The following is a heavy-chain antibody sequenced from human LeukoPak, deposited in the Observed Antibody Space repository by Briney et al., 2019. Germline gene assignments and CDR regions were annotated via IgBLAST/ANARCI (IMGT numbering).Heavy chain of an antibody. CDR3: ARGPRNWNYGDFPGRKYYFDY. CDR1: GGSFSGYY. Sequence: SETLSLTCAVYGGSFSGYYWSWIRQPPGKGLEWIGEINHSGSTNYNPSLKSRVTISVDTSKNQFSLKLSSVTAADTAVYYCARGPRNWNYGDFPGRKYYFDYWGQGTLVTVSS. CDR2: INHSGST. V-gene: IGHV4-34*01. D-gene: IGHD1-7*01. J-gene: IGHJ4*02.